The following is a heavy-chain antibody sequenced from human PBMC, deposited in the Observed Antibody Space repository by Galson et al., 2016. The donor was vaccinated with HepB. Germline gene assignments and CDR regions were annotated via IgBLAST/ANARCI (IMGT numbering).Heavy chain of an antibody. J-gene: IGHJ3*02. D-gene: IGHD2-15*01. CDR2: IFHTGRT. CDR3: VRDVGTDAFDI. CDR1: GYSISSSNR. Sequence: SETLSLTCAISGYSISSSNRWSWVRQPPGKGLEWIGEIFHTGRTNYNPSLKSRVTMSIDKSNNHFSLKLSSMTAADTAVYYCVRDVGTDAFDIWGQGTMVTVSS. V-gene: IGHV4-4*02.